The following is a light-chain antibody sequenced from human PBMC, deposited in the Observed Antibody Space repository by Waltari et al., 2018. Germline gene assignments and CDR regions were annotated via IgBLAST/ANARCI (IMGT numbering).Light chain of an antibody. CDR1: QSITSS. CDR3: QQSDYAPWT. V-gene: IGKV1-39*01. J-gene: IGKJ1*01. CDR2: TVS. Sequence: DIQMTQSPSSLSASVGDRVTITCRASQSITSSLNWYQQKPGKAPKLLIHTVSSLQSGVPSRFSGSGSGTDFTLTISSLQPEDFATYSCQQSDYAPWTFGQGTKVEIK.